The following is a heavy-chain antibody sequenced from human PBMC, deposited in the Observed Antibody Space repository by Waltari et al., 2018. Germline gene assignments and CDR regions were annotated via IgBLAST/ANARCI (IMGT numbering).Heavy chain of an antibody. Sequence: EVQLVESGGGLVQPGGSLRLSCAASGFTFSSYEMNWVRQAPGKGLEWVSYISSSGSTIYYADSVKGRFTISRDNAKNSLYLQMNSLRAEDTAVYYCARVGKGYPQPNWFDPWGQGTLVTVSS. V-gene: IGHV3-48*03. D-gene: IGHD7-27*01. J-gene: IGHJ5*02. CDR3: ARVGKGYPQPNWFDP. CDR1: GFTFSSYE. CDR2: ISSSGSTI.